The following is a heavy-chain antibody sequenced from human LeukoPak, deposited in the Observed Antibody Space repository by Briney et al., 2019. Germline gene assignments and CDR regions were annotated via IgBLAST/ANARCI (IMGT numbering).Heavy chain of an antibody. D-gene: IGHD3-10*01. CDR1: GFTFSSYS. Sequence: GGSLRLSCAASGFTFSSYSMNWVRQAPGKGLEWVSSISSSSSYIFYADSVKGRFTISRDNAKNSLYLQRNSLRAEDTAVYYCASFALLGDNGFDPWGQGTLVTVSS. CDR2: ISSSSSYI. J-gene: IGHJ5*02. CDR3: ASFALLGDNGFDP. V-gene: IGHV3-21*01.